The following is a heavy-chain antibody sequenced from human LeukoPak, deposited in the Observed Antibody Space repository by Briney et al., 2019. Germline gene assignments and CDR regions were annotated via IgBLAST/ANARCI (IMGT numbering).Heavy chain of an antibody. D-gene: IGHD4-23*01. CDR1: GFTFSSYS. Sequence: GSLRLSCSGSGFTFSSYSMNWVRQAPGKGLEWIGEINHSGNTNSNPSLKSRVTMSVDTSKNQFSLKLSSLTAAETAMYYCARREPHGDYGGKIRYYYYMDVWGKGTTITIS. CDR2: INHSGNT. V-gene: IGHV4-34*01. CDR3: ARREPHGDYGGKIRYYYYMDV. J-gene: IGHJ6*03.